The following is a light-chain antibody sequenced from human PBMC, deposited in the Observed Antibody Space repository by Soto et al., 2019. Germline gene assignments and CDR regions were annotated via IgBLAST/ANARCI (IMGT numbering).Light chain of an antibody. J-gene: IGKJ5*01. CDR3: QQTYSTPIT. V-gene: IGKV1-39*01. CDR1: QTISNT. CDR2: ASS. Sequence: DIQMTQSPSSLSASVGDRVTITCRASQTISNTLNWYQQRPGKPPNLLIYASSTLQSGVPPRFSGGGSGTEFTLTISSLQPEDFATYYCQQTYSTPITFVQGTRLEIK.